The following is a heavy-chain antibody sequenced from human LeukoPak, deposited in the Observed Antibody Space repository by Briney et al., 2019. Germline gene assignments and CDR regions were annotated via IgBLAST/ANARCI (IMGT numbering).Heavy chain of an antibody. CDR2: ISGSGGST. CDR1: GFTFSSYA. V-gene: IGHV3-23*01. D-gene: IGHD6-19*01. CDR3: AKVSVQPGYSSGWSINWFDP. J-gene: IGHJ5*02. Sequence: GGSLRLSCAASGFTFSSYAMSWVRQAPGKGLEWVSAISGSGGSTYYADSVKGRFTISRDNSKNTLYLQMDSLRAEDTAVYYCAKVSVQPGYSSGWSINWFDPWGQGTWSPSPQ.